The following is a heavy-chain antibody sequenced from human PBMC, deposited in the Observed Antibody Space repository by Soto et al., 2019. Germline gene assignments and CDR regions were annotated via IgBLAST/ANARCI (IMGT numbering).Heavy chain of an antibody. V-gene: IGHV1-18*04. CDR3: ARDRVFRGPGYFDY. CDR1: GYTFTSYG. J-gene: IGHJ4*02. D-gene: IGHD3-10*01. Sequence: SVKVSFKASGYTFTSYGISWVRQAPGQGLEWMGWISAYNGNTNYAQKLQGRVTMTTDTSTSTAYMELRSLRSDDTAVYYCARDRVFRGPGYFDYWGQGTLVTVSS. CDR2: ISAYNGNT.